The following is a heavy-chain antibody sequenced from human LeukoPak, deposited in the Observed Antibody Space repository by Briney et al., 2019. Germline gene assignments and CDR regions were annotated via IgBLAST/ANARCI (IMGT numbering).Heavy chain of an antibody. CDR3: AKDNNARIAVTVNRGTDY. CDR1: GLTCDDYA. CDR2: ICWNGGSI. J-gene: IGHJ4*02. V-gene: IGHV3-9*01. Sequence: PGGSLRRSCAASGLTCDDYAMHWVRQAPGKGLEGGSSICWNGGSIGYADSVKGRFTISRDNAKNSLYLQMNSLRTEDTAFYYCAKDNNARIAVTVNRGTDYWGQGTLVTVSS. D-gene: IGHD6-19*01.